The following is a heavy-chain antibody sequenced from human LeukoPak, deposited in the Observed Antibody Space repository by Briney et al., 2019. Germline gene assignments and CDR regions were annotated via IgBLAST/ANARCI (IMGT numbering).Heavy chain of an antibody. CDR2: IRYDGSNK. V-gene: IGHV3-30*02. D-gene: IGHD2-2*01. CDR3: ANDIVVVPAAQIDY. Sequence: PGGSLRLSCAASGFTFSSYGMHWVRQAPGKGLEWVAFIRYDGSNKYYADSVKGRFTISRDNSKNTLYLQMNSLRAEDTAVYYCANDIVVVPAAQIDYWGQGTLVTVSS. J-gene: IGHJ4*02. CDR1: GFTFSSYG.